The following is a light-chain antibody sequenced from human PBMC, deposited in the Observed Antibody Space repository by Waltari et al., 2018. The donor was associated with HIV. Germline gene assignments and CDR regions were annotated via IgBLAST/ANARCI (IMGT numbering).Light chain of an antibody. J-gene: IGLJ3*02. CDR2: GNS. Sequence: QSVLTQPPSVSGAPGQRVTISCTGSSSNIGAGYDVHWYQQLPGTAPKPLIYGNSNRPSGVRDRFSGSKSGTSASLAITGLQAEDEADYYCQSYDSSLSGSGVFGGGTKLTVL. V-gene: IGLV1-40*01. CDR1: SSNIGAGYD. CDR3: QSYDSSLSGSGV.